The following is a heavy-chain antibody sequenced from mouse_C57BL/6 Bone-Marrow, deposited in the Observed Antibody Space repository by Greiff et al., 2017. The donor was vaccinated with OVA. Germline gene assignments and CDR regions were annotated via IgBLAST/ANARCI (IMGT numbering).Heavy chain of an antibody. CDR1: GFTFSSYA. D-gene: IGHD1-1*01. J-gene: IGHJ2*01. CDR3: TREGASYGSLDY. Sequence: EVQLVESGEGLVKPGGSLKLSCAASGFTFSSYAMSWVRQTPEKRLEWVAYISSGGDYIYYADTVKGRFTISRDNARNTLYLQMSSLKSEDTAMYYCTREGASYGSLDYWGQGTTLTVSS. V-gene: IGHV5-9-1*02. CDR2: ISSGGDYI.